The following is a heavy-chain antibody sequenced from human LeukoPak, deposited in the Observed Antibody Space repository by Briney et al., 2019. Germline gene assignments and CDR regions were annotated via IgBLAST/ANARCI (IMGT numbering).Heavy chain of an antibody. CDR1: GITFNKYA. CDR2: ISVACGST. J-gene: IGHJ4*02. Sequence: HPGGALRLPCVASGITFNKYAMSWLRQGPGMGLERVSSISVACGSTYYAATVKARFTRAIENSKKTLCMAMRSVRAENSAVYYSAINSSLDYWGQGPLVTVSS. V-gene: IGHV3-23*01. CDR3: AINSSLDY.